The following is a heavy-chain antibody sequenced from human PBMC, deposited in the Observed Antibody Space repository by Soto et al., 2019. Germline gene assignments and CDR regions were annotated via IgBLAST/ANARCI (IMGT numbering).Heavy chain of an antibody. Sequence: GGSLRLSCAASGLTFSGHWMTWVRQTPGEGLQWVAAIKPDGSETFYVDSVKGRFTISRDNARNSLFLQMDSLRAEDTAVYYCTSRPSGMTYHAVFDYWGQGTLVTVSS. D-gene: IGHD2-21*02. V-gene: IGHV3-7*03. CDR1: GLTFSGHW. CDR3: TSRPSGMTYHAVFDY. J-gene: IGHJ4*02. CDR2: IKPDGSET.